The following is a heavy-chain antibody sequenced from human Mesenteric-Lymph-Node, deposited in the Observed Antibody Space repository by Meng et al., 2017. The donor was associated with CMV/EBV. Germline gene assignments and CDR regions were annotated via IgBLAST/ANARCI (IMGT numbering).Heavy chain of an antibody. V-gene: IGHV3-48*04. D-gene: IGHD2-15*01. CDR3: ARALILFCMDV. Sequence: GESLKISCAASGFTFSSYNMNWVRQAPGKGLEWVSDISSSGNTIYYADSVKGRFTISRDNAKNSLYLQMNILRAEDTAVYYCARALILFCMDVWGQGTTVTVSS. J-gene: IGHJ6*02. CDR2: ISSSGNTI. CDR1: GFTFSSYN.